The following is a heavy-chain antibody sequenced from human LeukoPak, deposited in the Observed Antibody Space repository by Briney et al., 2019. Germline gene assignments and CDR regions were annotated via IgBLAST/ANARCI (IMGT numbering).Heavy chain of an antibody. CDR1: GFTFNNYG. D-gene: IGHD3-22*01. J-gene: IGHJ4*02. CDR3: ARDQGYYDSSGYYPKD. Sequence: GRSLRLSCAASGFTFNNYGMHWVRQAPGKGLEWVAVISYDGRNKHYPDSVKGRFTISRDISKNTLYLQMNSLRAEDTAVYYCARDQGYYDSSGYYPKDWGQGTLVTVSS. CDR2: ISYDGRNK. V-gene: IGHV3-30*03.